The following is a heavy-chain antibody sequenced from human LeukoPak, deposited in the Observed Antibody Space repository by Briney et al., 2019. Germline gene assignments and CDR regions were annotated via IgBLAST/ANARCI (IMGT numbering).Heavy chain of an antibody. D-gene: IGHD3-3*01. J-gene: IGHJ4*02. Sequence: SVTVSCKASGGTFSSYAISWVRQAPGQGLEWMGRIIPILGIANYAQKSQGRVTITADKSTSTAYMELSSLRSEDTAVYYCAREAYDFWSGYYTGGYWGQGTLVTVSS. V-gene: IGHV1-69*04. CDR1: GGTFSSYA. CDR3: AREAYDFWSGYYTGGY. CDR2: IIPILGIA.